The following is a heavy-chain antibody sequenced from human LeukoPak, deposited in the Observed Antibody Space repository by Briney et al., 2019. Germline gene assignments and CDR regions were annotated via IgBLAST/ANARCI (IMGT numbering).Heavy chain of an antibody. CDR3: AKGVRGSSWYSSFSGAFDI. Sequence: PGGSLRLSCAASGFTFSSYAMSWVRQAPGKGLEWVSAISGSGGSTYYADSVKGRFTISRDNSKNTLYLQMNSLRAEDTAVYYCAKGVRGSSWYSSFSGAFDIWGQGTMVTVSS. V-gene: IGHV3-23*01. CDR2: ISGSGGST. J-gene: IGHJ3*02. D-gene: IGHD6-13*01. CDR1: GFTFSSYA.